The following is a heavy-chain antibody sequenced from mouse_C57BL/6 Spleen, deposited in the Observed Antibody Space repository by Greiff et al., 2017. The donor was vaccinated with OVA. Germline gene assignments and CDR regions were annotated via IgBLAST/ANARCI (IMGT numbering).Heavy chain of an antibody. V-gene: IGHV14-4*01. J-gene: IGHJ3*01. CDR3: TTGGSSSY. D-gene: IGHD6-1*01. CDR1: GFNIKDDY. CDR2: IDPENGDT. Sequence: VQLQQSGAELVRPGASVKLSCTASGFNIKDDYMHWVKQRPEQGLEWIGWIDPENGDTAYASKVQGKATITADTSSNTAYLQLSSLTSEDTAVYYWTTGGSSSYWGQGTLVTVSA.